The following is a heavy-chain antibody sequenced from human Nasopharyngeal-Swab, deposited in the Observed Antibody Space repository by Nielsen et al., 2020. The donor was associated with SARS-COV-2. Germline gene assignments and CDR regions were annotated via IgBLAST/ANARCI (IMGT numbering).Heavy chain of an antibody. D-gene: IGHD4-17*01. Sequence: SETLSLTCAISGDSVSSSSAAWNWIRQSPSRGLEWLGRTYCRSKWYNDYAVSVKSRITINPDTSKNQFSLHLNSVTPEDTAVYYCARARGAYGDYYYYYDTDVWGKGTTVTVSS. CDR1: GDSVSSSSAA. CDR2: TYCRSKWYN. CDR3: ARARGAYGDYYYYYDTDV. V-gene: IGHV6-1*01. J-gene: IGHJ6*03.